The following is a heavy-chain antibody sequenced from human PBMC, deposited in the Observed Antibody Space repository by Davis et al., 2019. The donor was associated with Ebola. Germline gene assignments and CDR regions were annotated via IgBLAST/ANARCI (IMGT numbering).Heavy chain of an antibody. CDR3: ARDRLTSDNHADY. CDR1: GFSFSSYW. J-gene: IGHJ4*02. D-gene: IGHD1-14*01. V-gene: IGHV3-33*08. Sequence: PGGSLRLSCAASGFSFSSYWMSWVRQPPGKGLEWVAVIWHDGSKRYYADSVQGRFTISRDNSKNTVYLQMNNLRAEDTAMFYCARDRLTSDNHADYWGQGTQVTVSS. CDR2: IWHDGSKR.